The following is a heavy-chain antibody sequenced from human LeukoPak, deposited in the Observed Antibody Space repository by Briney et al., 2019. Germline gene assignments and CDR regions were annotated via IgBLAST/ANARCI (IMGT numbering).Heavy chain of an antibody. V-gene: IGHV4-59*13. CDR3: ARFWNYSLDY. CDR2: IYYSGST. Sequence: SETLSLTCTLPGGSISRYYGSWLRHPPGGGLEGIGYIYYSGSTNYKPSLESRVTISVDTSKNQFSLKLSSVTAADTAVYYCARFWNYSLDYWGQGALVTVSS. CDR1: GGSISRYY. J-gene: IGHJ4*02. D-gene: IGHD1-7*01.